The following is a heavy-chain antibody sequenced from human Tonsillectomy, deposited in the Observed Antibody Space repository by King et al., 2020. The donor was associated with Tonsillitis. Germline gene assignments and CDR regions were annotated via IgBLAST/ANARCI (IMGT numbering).Heavy chain of an antibody. V-gene: IGHV1-18*01. CDR1: AYTFTNYA. CDR2: ISPYNDNT. CDR3: ARHSGYNYGHDAFDI. J-gene: IGHJ3*02. Sequence: QLVQSGAEVKKPGASVKVSCKTSAYTFTNYAFSWVRQAPGQGLEWMGWISPYNDNTNYAQNFQGRVTLTTDTSTSTAYMQLRSLRSDDTAVYYCARHSGYNYGHDAFDIWGQGTMVTVSS. D-gene: IGHD5-18*01.